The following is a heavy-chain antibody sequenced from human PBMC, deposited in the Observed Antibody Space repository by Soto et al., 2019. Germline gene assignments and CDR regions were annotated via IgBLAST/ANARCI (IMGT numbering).Heavy chain of an antibody. CDR3: AHRVLRTVFGLVTTTAIYFDF. D-gene: IGHD3-3*01. CDR2: IYWDDDK. J-gene: IGHJ4*02. CDR1: GFSLTTSGVG. Sequence: QITLNESGPTVVRPTETLTLTCRFSGFSLTTSGVGVGWIRQSPGKAPEWLALIYWDDDKRYSASLKSRLTITKYTSKNQVVLTVSYLDPTDTATYYCAHRVLRTVFGLVTTTAIYFDFWGQGTPVAVSS. V-gene: IGHV2-5*02.